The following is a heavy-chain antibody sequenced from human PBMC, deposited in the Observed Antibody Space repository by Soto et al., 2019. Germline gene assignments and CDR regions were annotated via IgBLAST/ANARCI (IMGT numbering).Heavy chain of an antibody. Sequence: KPSETLSLTCAVYGGSFSGYYWSWIRQPPGKGLEWIGEINHSGSTNYNPSLKSRVTMSVDTSKNQFSLKLSSVTAADTAVYYCARWRENYYGSGSYYPYYYYGRDVWGQGTTSIVS. CDR1: GGSFSGYY. CDR2: INHSGST. D-gene: IGHD3-10*01. J-gene: IGHJ6*02. V-gene: IGHV4-34*01. CDR3: ARWRENYYGSGSYYPYYYYGRDV.